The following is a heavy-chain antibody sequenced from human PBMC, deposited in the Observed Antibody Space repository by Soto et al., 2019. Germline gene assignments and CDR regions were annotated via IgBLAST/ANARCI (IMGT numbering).Heavy chain of an antibody. D-gene: IGHD6-19*01. J-gene: IGHJ4*02. V-gene: IGHV3-33*01. CDR3: ARDRRAVAGTFDY. CDR2: IWYDGSNK. Sequence: GGSLRLSCAASGFTFSSYGMHWVRQAPGKGLEWVAVIWYDGSNKYYADSVKGRFTISRDNSKNTLYLQMNSLRAEDTAVYYCARDRRAVAGTFDYWGQGTLVTVSS. CDR1: GFTFSSYG.